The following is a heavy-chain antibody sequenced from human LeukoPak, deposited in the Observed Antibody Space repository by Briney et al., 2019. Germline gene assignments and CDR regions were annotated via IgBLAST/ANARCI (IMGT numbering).Heavy chain of an antibody. D-gene: IGHD3-3*01. CDR1: GYTFTGYY. Sequence: ASVKVSCKASGYTFTGYYMHWVRQAPGQGLEWMGWISAYNGNTNYAQKLQGRVTMTTDTSTSTAYMELRSLRSDDTAVYYCARDFGVVIFGDYWGQGTLVTVSS. V-gene: IGHV1-18*04. CDR2: ISAYNGNT. CDR3: ARDFGVVIFGDY. J-gene: IGHJ4*02.